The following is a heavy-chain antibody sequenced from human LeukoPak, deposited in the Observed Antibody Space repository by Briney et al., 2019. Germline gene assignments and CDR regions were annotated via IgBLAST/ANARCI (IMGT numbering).Heavy chain of an antibody. CDR3: AREVYSSGWSRERHYNYYGLDV. V-gene: IGHV3-7*03. CDR1: GFTFSSYW. D-gene: IGHD6-19*01. J-gene: IGHJ6*02. CDR2: IKEDGSEK. Sequence: GGSLRLSCVAPGFTFSSYWMSWVRQAPGKGLEWVANIKEDGSEKYYVDSVKGRFTISRDNAKNSLYLQMNNLRVEDTAVYYCAREVYSSGWSRERHYNYYGLDVWGQGTTVTVSS.